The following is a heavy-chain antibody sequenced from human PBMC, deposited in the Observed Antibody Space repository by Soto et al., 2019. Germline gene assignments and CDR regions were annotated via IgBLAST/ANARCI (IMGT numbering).Heavy chain of an antibody. CDR2: IKSKTDGGTT. V-gene: IGHV3-15*07. Sequence: GGSLRLSCAASGFTFSNAWMNWVRQAPGKGLEWVGRIKSKTDGGTTDYAAPVKGRFTISRDDSKNTLYLQMNSLKTEDTAVYYCTTDHSGSYYVAYFDYWGQGTLVTVSS. J-gene: IGHJ4*02. CDR1: GFTFSNAW. CDR3: TTDHSGSYYVAYFDY. D-gene: IGHD1-26*01.